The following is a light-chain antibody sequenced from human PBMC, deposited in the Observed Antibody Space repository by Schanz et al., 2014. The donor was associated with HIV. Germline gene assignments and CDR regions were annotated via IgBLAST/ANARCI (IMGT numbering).Light chain of an antibody. Sequence: EIVLTQSPGTLSLSPGEGATLSCRASQSVSSSYLAWYQQKPGQAPRLLIYGASSRATGIPARFSGSGSGTDFTLTISSLEPEDFAVYYCQQRSNWPLTFGGGTKVEFK. V-gene: IGKV3D-20*02. CDR2: GAS. CDR3: QQRSNWPLT. CDR1: QSVSSSY. J-gene: IGKJ4*01.